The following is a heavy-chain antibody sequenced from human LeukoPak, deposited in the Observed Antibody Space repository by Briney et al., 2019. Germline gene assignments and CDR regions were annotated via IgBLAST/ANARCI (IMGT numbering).Heavy chain of an antibody. V-gene: IGHV1-69*01. CDR1: GGTFSGYA. Sequence: SVKVSCKASGGTFSGYAISWVRQAPGQGLEWMGGIIPIFGTANYAQKFQGRVTITADESTSTAYMELSSLRSEDTAVYYCAAVAANYNWFDPWGQGTLVTVSS. CDR3: AAVAANYNWFDP. D-gene: IGHD2-15*01. CDR2: IIPIFGTA. J-gene: IGHJ5*02.